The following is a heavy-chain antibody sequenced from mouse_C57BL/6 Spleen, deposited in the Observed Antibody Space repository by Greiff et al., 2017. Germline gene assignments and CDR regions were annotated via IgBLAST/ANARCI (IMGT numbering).Heavy chain of an antibody. CDR1: GFSLTSYG. Sequence: VQLQESGPGLVQPSQSLSITCTVSGFSLTSYGVHWVRQSPGKGLEWLGLIWRGGSTDYNAAFMSRLSITKDNSKSQVYFKMNSLQADDTAIYYCAKKGNYYAMDYWGQGTSVTVAS. D-gene: IGHD2-1*01. J-gene: IGHJ4*01. CDR3: AKKGNYYAMDY. V-gene: IGHV2-5*01. CDR2: IWRGGST.